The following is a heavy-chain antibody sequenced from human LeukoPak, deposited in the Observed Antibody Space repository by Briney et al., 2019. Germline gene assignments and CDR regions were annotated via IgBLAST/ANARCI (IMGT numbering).Heavy chain of an antibody. V-gene: IGHV1-69*04. CDR1: GGTFSSYA. Sequence: SVKVSCKASGGTFSSYAISWVRQAPGQGLEWMGRIIPILGIANYAQKFQGRVTITADKSTSTAYMELSSLRSEDTAVYYCANGGYSSSWLVYWGQGTLVTVSS. D-gene: IGHD6-13*01. CDR2: IIPILGIA. J-gene: IGHJ4*02. CDR3: ANGGYSSSWLVY.